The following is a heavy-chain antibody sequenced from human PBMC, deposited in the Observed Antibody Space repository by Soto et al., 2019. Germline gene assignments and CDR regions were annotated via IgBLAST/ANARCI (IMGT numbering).Heavy chain of an antibody. Sequence: ASETLSLTCAVYGVSFIGYYWSWILQPPWKGLEWIGEINHSGSTNYNPSLKSRVTISVDTSKNQFSLKLSSVTAADTAVYYCARGKDRVVVVAAEPNAFDSWGQGTTVPVSS. D-gene: IGHD2-15*01. CDR2: INHSGST. CDR1: GVSFIGYY. V-gene: IGHV4-34*01. J-gene: IGHJ3*02. CDR3: ARGKDRVVVVAAEPNAFDS.